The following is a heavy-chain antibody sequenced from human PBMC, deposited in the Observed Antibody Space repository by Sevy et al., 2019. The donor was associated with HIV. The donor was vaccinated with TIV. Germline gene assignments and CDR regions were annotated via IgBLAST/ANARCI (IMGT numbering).Heavy chain of an antibody. J-gene: IGHJ4*02. CDR1: GFTFSSYA. CDR3: AREGCSKPHDY. Sequence: GGSLRISCAASGFTFSSYAMSWVRQAPGKGLEWVSTFSFGCGKINYADSVKGRFTISRDNSKNTLYLQMHSLRAEDTAVYYCAREGCSKPHDYWGQGTLVTVSS. D-gene: IGHD3-10*02. CDR2: FSFGCGKI. V-gene: IGHV3-23*01.